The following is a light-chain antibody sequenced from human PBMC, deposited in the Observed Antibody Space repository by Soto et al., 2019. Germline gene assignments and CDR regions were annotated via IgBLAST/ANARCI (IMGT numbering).Light chain of an antibody. CDR3: QQSYSTPWT. V-gene: IGKV1-39*01. CDR1: ENIASY. Sequence: DIQMTQSPSSLSASVGDRVTITCRVSENIASYLNWYQQKPGKAPTLLVYAASSLESGAPPRFSGTVSGTDFTLTITSLQPDDLATYFCQQSYSTPWTFGQGTKVEL. CDR2: AAS. J-gene: IGKJ1*01.